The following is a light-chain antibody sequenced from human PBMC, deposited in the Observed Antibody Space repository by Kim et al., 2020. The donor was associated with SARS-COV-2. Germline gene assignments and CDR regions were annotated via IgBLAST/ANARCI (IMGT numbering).Light chain of an antibody. CDR1: QDVRNW. CDR3: QQANSFPYT. V-gene: IGKV1-12*01. J-gene: IGKJ2*01. CDR2: AAS. Sequence: DIQMTQSPSSVSASVGDRVTITCRASQDVRNWLAWYQQKPGKAPKLLVYAASTLQSGVPSRFSGSGSGTEFTLTISSLQPEDLGTYYCQQANSFPYTFGQGPRWIS.